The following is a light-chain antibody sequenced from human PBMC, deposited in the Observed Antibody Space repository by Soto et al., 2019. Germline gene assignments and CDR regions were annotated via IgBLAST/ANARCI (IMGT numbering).Light chain of an antibody. V-gene: IGLV2-14*01. CDR1: SSDVGTYNY. CDR3: SSYTGSSTLV. J-gene: IGLJ2*01. CDR2: DVS. Sequence: QSALTQPPSVSGSPGQSITISCTGTSSDVGTYNYVSWYQQHAGKVPKLMIYDVSNRPSGVSDRFSGSKSGNTASLTISGLQAEEEADYYCSSYTGSSTLVFGGGTKVTVL.